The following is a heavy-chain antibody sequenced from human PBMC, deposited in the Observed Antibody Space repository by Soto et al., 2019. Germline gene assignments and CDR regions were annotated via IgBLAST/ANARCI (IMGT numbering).Heavy chain of an antibody. CDR2: ISGSGRST. Sequence: EVQLLESGGGLAQPGGSLRLSCAASGITFSDYALSWVRQAPGKGLEWVSGISGSGRSTHYADSVRGRFTISRDNSKNTLALQKNSLRADDTAVYYLAKEHGGGTSTITSYFDYWGRGTQVTVSS. CDR1: GITFSDYA. J-gene: IGHJ4*02. V-gene: IGHV3-23*01. CDR3: AKEHGGGTSTITSYFDY. D-gene: IGHD5-12*01.